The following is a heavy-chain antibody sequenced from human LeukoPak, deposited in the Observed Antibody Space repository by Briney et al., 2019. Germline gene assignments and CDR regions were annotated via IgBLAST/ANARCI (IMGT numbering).Heavy chain of an antibody. CDR1: GFTFSSYW. CDR2: INKDGSEK. V-gene: IGHV3-7*01. Sequence: AGSLRLSCAASGFTFSSYWLSWVRQAQGKGLEWVANINKDGSEKYYEDSVKGRFTISRDNAKNSLYLQRNSLRSEDTAVYYFARAYYGSSGAFYIWGQGTMVTVSS. CDR3: ARAYYGSSGAFYI. D-gene: IGHD3-22*01. J-gene: IGHJ3*02.